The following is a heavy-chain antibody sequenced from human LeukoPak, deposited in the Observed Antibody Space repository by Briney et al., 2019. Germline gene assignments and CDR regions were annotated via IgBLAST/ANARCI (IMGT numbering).Heavy chain of an antibody. CDR2: IRYDGGNK. CDR1: GFTFSSYG. V-gene: IGHV3-30*02. J-gene: IGHJ4*02. Sequence: PGGSLRLSCAASGFTFSSYGMHWVRHTPGKGLEWVAFIRYDGGNKYYADSVKGRFTISRDNSKNTLYLQMNSLRAEDTAVYYCAKDRATMIVMIRTAPRGELDYWGQGSLVTVSS. D-gene: IGHD3-22*01. CDR3: AKDRATMIVMIRTAPRGELDY.